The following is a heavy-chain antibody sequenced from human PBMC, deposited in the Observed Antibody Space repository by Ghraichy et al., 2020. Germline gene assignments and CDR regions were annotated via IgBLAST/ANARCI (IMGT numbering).Heavy chain of an antibody. J-gene: IGHJ4*02. CDR3: AREVGITKKFDH. D-gene: IGHD1-26*01. Sequence: ASVKVSCKASGDTLSSHHIHWVCQAPGQGLEWMGLINFSDGSTLYAQEFQGRVTMTRDTSTNTVYMELSSLRSEDTALYYCAREVGITKKFDHWGQGTLVTVSS. V-gene: IGHV1-46*01. CDR1: GDTLSSHH. CDR2: INFSDGST.